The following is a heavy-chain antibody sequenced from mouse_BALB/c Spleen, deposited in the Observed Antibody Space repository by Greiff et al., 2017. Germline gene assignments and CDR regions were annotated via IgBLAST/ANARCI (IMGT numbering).Heavy chain of an antibody. Sequence: DVHLVESGGGLVKPGGSLKLSCAASGFTFSSYAMSWVRQTPEKRLEWVASISSGGSTYYPDSVKGRFTISRDNARNILYLQMSSLRSEDTAMYYCAREDSYGVVARDFDYWGQGTTLTVSS. D-gene: IGHD1-1*01. CDR2: ISSGGST. J-gene: IGHJ2*01. V-gene: IGHV5-6-5*01. CDR1: GFTFSSYA. CDR3: AREDSYGVVARDFDY.